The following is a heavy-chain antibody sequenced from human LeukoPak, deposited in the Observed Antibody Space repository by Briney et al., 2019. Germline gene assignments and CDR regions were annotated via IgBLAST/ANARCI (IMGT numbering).Heavy chain of an antibody. J-gene: IGHJ4*02. CDR1: GFSFSNYW. V-gene: IGHV3-7*01. D-gene: IGHD2-2*01. CDR2: IKQDGSDK. Sequence: GGSLRLSCAGSGFSFSNYWMTWVRQAPEKGLEWVANIKQDGSDKYYVDSVKGRFTISRDNAKNSLYLQMNSLRAEDTAVYYCATVPAGHYFDYWGQGTLVIVSS. CDR3: ATVPAGHYFDY.